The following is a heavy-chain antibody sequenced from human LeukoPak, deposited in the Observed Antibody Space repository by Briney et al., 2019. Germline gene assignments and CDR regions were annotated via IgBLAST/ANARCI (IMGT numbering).Heavy chain of an antibody. J-gene: IGHJ6*02. V-gene: IGHV3-30*04. CDR2: TSYDENDK. CDR1: GITFSTHT. D-gene: IGHD1-26*01. CDR3: ARVQNGGSYWVYRYDGLDV. Sequence: GGSLRLSCAASGITFSTHTMHWVRQAPGKGLEWVALTSYDENDKYYADSVKGRFIISRDNSKNTLYLEMNSLRVEDTAVYFCARVQNGGSYWVYRYDGLDVWGQGTTVTVSS.